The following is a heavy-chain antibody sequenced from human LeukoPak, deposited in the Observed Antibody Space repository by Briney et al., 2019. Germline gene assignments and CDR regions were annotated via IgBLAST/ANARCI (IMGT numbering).Heavy chain of an antibody. Sequence: QPGGSLRLSCAASGFTFSSYEMNWVRQAPGKGLEWVSYISSSGSTIYYADSVKGRFTISRDNPKNSLYLQMNYLRAEDTAVYYCARGSYGAYDSWGQGNLVTVSS. CDR3: ARGSYGAYDS. J-gene: IGHJ4*02. V-gene: IGHV3-48*03. CDR1: GFTFSSYE. D-gene: IGHD4/OR15-4a*01. CDR2: ISSSGSTI.